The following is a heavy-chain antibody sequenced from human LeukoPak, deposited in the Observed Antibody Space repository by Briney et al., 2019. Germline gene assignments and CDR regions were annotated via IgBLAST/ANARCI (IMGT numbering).Heavy chain of an antibody. CDR2: ISAYNGNT. D-gene: IGHD5-24*01. CDR1: GYTFTSYG. V-gene: IGHV1-18*01. Sequence: ASVKVSCKASGYTFTSYGISWVRQAPGQGLEWMGWISAYNGNTNYAQKLQGRVTMTTDTSTSTAYMELRSLRSDDTAVYYCASYVEMATIGYTDVWGKGTTVTVSS. CDR3: ASYVEMATIGYTDV. J-gene: IGHJ6*03.